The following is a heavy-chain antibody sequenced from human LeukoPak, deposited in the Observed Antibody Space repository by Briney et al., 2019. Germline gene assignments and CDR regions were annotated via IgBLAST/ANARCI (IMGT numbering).Heavy chain of an antibody. Sequence: PGGSLRLSRAASGFTFDNYAMNWVRQAPGKGLEWLSYIRGGGAVTRYSDSVKSRFTISRDNSKNTLYLQMNSLRAEDTAVYYCANAAGFDYWGQGTLVTVSS. V-gene: IGHV3-23*01. CDR3: ANAAGFDY. D-gene: IGHD6-19*01. J-gene: IGHJ4*02. CDR2: IRGGGAVT. CDR1: GFTFDNYA.